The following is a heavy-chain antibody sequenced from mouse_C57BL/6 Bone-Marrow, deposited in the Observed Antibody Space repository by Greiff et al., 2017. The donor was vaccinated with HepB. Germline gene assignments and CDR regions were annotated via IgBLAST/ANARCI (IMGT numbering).Heavy chain of an antibody. J-gene: IGHJ1*03. V-gene: IGHV1-81*01. Sequence: QVQLQQSGAELARPGASVKLSCKASGYTFTSYGISWVKQRTGQGLEWIGEIYPRSGNTYYNEKFKGKATLTADKSSSTAYMELRSLTSEDSAVYFCARGDPPSYWYFDVWGTGTTVTVSS. CDR2: IYPRSGNT. D-gene: IGHD3-3*01. CDR3: ARGDPPSYWYFDV. CDR1: GYTFTSYG.